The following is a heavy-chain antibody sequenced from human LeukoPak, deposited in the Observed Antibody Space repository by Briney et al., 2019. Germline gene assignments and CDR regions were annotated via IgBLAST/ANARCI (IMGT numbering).Heavy chain of an antibody. CDR3: ARETSQKGAHYMDV. J-gene: IGHJ6*03. V-gene: IGHV4-38-2*02. Sequence: SETLSLTCTVSGYSISTGYYWDWIRQPPGKGLEWIGTFYHGGSTYYNPSLKSRVTISVDTSKKQFSLKLSSVTAADTAVYYCARETSQKGAHYMDVWGKGTTVTISS. D-gene: IGHD3-16*01. CDR1: GYSISTGYY. CDR2: FYHGGST.